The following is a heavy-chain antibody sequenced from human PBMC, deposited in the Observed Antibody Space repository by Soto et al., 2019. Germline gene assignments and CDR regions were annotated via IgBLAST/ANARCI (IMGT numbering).Heavy chain of an antibody. CDR3: ERADSSGYTFDH. J-gene: IGHJ4*02. Sequence: QVQLQESGPGLVQPSQTLSLTCTVSGASISSGGYYWSWIRQHPGKGLEWIGYIYYGGTTYYNPSLKSPLTISLDTSKNQFSLELNSVSAADTAVYYCERADSSGYTFDHWGQGTLVTVSS. CDR2: IYYGGTT. D-gene: IGHD3-22*01. CDR1: GASISSGGYY. V-gene: IGHV4-31*01.